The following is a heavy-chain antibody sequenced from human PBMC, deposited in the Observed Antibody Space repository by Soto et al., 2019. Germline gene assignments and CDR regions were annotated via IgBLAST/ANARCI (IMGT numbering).Heavy chain of an antibody. CDR2: IYYSGST. CDR3: ARGLYCSGGSCYSAGTDFDY. J-gene: IGHJ4*02. Sequence: SETLSLTCTFSGGSISSGDYYLSWIRQPPGKGLEWIGYIYYSGSTYYNPSLKSRVTISVDTSKNQFSLKLSSVTAADTAVYYCARGLYCSGGSCYSAGTDFDYWGQGTLVTVSS. D-gene: IGHD2-15*01. CDR1: GGSISSGDYY. V-gene: IGHV4-30-4*01.